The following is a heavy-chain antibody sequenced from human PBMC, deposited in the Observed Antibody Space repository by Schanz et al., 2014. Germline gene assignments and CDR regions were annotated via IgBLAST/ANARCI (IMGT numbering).Heavy chain of an antibody. CDR3: ARAAVGLDS. CDR1: GYSFTSYG. D-gene: IGHD6-19*01. V-gene: IGHV7-4-1*02. Sequence: QVQLVQSGSELKRPGASVKVSCKASGYSFTSYGMHWVRQAPGQGLEWMGWVNPNTGHPAYAPGFTGRFVFSLDTSVSTTYLQITSLKPEDTAMYFCARAAVGLDSWGQGSLVNVSS. J-gene: IGHJ4*02. CDR2: VNPNTGHP.